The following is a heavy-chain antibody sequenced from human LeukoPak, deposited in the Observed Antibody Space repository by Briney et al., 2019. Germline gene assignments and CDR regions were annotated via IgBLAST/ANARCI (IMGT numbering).Heavy chain of an antibody. J-gene: IGHJ4*02. CDR3: AREGYSSSWAFDY. CDR2: IKQDGSEK. D-gene: IGHD6-13*01. Sequence: GGSLRLSCAASGFTFSSYWMSWVRQAPGKGLEWVANIKQDGSEKYYVDSVKGRFTISRDNAENSLYLQMNSLRAEDTAVYYCAREGYSSSWAFDYWGQGTLVTVSS. CDR1: GFTFSSYW. V-gene: IGHV3-7*01.